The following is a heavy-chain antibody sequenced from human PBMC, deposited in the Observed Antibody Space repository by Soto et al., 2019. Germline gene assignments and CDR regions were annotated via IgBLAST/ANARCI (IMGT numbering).Heavy chain of an antibody. CDR3: AKDRWVLQRGSGGFDE. Sequence: PGGSLRLSCAASGFSFSSFAMSWVRQAPGKGLEWVSTFSGSGGNTYYADSVKGRFTISRDNAKNTLYLQMNSLRAEDTAVYYCAKDRWVLQRGSGGFDEWGQGTLVTVSS. D-gene: IGHD3-10*01. V-gene: IGHV3-23*01. CDR1: GFSFSSFA. CDR2: FSGSGGNT. J-gene: IGHJ4*02.